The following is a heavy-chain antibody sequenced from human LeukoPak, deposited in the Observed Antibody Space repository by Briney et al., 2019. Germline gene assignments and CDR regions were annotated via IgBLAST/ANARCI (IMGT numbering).Heavy chain of an antibody. CDR2: IRSKASGATI. CDR1: GFTSTVYG. J-gene: IGHJ4*02. V-gene: IGHV3-49*04. D-gene: IGHD6-19*01. CDR3: TRDAYSTGWNSDY. Sequence: GGSLRLSCIGSGFTSTVYGMSWVRRAPGKGLEWVGCIRSKASGATIEYAASVKGRFSIARDDSKNIAYLQMNSLKTEDTAVYYCTRDAYSTGWNSDYWGQGALVTVSS.